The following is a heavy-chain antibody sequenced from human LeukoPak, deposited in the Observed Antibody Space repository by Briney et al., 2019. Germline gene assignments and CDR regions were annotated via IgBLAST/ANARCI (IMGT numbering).Heavy chain of an antibody. J-gene: IGHJ3*02. CDR3: ARDWVAGVPFDAFDI. CDR1: GFTLSSYW. V-gene: IGHV3-7*03. CDR2: IKEDGSEK. D-gene: IGHD3-10*01. Sequence: QPGGSLRLSCAASGFTLSSYWMSWVRQAPGKGLEWVANIKEDGSEKYYVDSVKGRFTISRDNAKNSLYLHMNSLTADDTAMYYCARDWVAGVPFDAFDIWGQGTMVSVSS.